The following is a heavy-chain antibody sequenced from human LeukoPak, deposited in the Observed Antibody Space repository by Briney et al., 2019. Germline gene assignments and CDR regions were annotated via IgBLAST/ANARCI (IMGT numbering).Heavy chain of an antibody. Sequence: GGSLRLSCTASGFSFSTYGFNWVRQAPGKGLEWVSYISSSSALYYTDSVKGRFTTSRDNAKNSLYLQMNSLRAEDTAVYYCARDWSAHYFDYWGQGILVTISS. CDR3: ARDWSAHYFDY. V-gene: IGHV3-48*04. CDR2: ISSSSAL. J-gene: IGHJ4*02. CDR1: GFSFSTYG.